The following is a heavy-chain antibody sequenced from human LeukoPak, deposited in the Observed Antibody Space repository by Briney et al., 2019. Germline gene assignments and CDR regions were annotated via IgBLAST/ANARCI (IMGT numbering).Heavy chain of an antibody. CDR2: ISSSSSYI. CDR1: GFTFSSYS. Sequence: GGSLRLSCAASGFTFSSYSMNWVRQALGKGLEWVSSISSSSSYIYYADSVKGRFTISRDNSKNTLYLQMNSLRAEDTAVYYCAREGSGAAPVGYYYYGMDVWGQGTTVTVSS. V-gene: IGHV3-21*04. D-gene: IGHD1-26*01. CDR3: AREGSGAAPVGYYYYGMDV. J-gene: IGHJ6*02.